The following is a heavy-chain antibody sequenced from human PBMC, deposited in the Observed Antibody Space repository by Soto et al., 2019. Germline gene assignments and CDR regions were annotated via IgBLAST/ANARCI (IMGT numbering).Heavy chain of an antibody. V-gene: IGHV3-23*01. CDR3: AKATATGAGAFDI. CDR2: ILADGRT. J-gene: IGHJ3*02. D-gene: IGHD2-8*02. CDR1: GFIGGSYD. Sequence: ASLRLSCEVSGFIGGSYDVSWVRQAPGKGLEWVSTILADGRTFYLDSVNGRFTISRDSSQNTVYLQINSMTAGATALYDCAKATATGAGAFDICGQVTIFTVS.